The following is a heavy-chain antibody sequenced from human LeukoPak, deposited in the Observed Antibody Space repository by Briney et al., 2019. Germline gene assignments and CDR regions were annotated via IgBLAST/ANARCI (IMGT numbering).Heavy chain of an antibody. Sequence: GASVKVSCKASGGTFSSYAISWVRQAPGQGLEWMGGIIPIFGTANYAQKFQGRVTITADKSTNTAYMELSSLRSEDTAVYYCAGVLRYFDWLLSDAFDIWGQGTMVTVSS. J-gene: IGHJ3*02. V-gene: IGHV1-69*06. CDR2: IIPIFGTA. CDR3: AGVLRYFDWLLSDAFDI. CDR1: GGTFSSYA. D-gene: IGHD3-9*01.